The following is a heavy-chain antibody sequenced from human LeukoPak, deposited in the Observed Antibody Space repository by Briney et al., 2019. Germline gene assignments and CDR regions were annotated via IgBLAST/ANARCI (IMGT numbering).Heavy chain of an antibody. CDR1: GFTFSSYA. J-gene: IGHJ4*02. D-gene: IGHD6-19*01. Sequence: GGSLRLSCAASGFTFSSYAMSWVRQAPGKGLEWVSTISGSTGDTLYADSVKGRFTISRDNSKNTLYLQMNSLRAEDTAVYYCARGGYSSGWAFDYWGQGTLVTVSS. CDR2: ISGSTGDT. CDR3: ARGGYSSGWAFDY. V-gene: IGHV3-23*01.